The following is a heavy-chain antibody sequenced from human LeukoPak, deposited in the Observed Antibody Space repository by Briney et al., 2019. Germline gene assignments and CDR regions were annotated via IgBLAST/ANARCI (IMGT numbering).Heavy chain of an antibody. Sequence: SHTLSHTRTLAAASISNYYRSSVRQPPGKGLEWHGYVFYSVRTNYNPSLRSRVPISVDTSKNQCSRKLSSVTAADTAVYDCAGSSRWFGDAFDGWGQATMVTVSS. CDR1: AASISNYY. CDR2: VFYSVRT. J-gene: IGHJ3*01. V-gene: IGHV4-59*07. D-gene: IGHD6-13*01. CDR3: AGSSRWFGDAFDG.